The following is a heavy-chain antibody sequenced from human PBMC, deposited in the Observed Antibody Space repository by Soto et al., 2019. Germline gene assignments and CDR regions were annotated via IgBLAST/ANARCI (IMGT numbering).Heavy chain of an antibody. V-gene: IGHV1-46*01. CDR3: ARVYCSGGGCYGIDY. CDR2: ISPSGGST. D-gene: IGHD2-15*01. J-gene: IGHJ4*02. CDR1: GYTFTSYY. Sequence: ASVKVSCKASGYTFTSYYMHWVRQAPGQGLEWMGIISPSGGSTTYAQKFQGRLRMTRDTSTSTVYMELSSLRSEDTALYYCARVYCSGGGCYGIDYWGQRTLVTVSS.